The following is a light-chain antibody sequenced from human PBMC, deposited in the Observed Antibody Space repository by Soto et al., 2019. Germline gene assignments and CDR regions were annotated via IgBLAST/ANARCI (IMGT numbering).Light chain of an antibody. V-gene: IGKV1-39*01. CDR2: TAS. Sequence: DIKMTQSPSSLSASVGDRVTNTCRASQYISNYLTWYQQKSGTAPKLLIHTASTLQSGVPSRFSGRASGPDFTLTISSVQPDDFAIYFCQQSYSTPPTFGQGTTLEIK. J-gene: IGKJ2*01. CDR3: QQSYSTPPT. CDR1: QYISNY.